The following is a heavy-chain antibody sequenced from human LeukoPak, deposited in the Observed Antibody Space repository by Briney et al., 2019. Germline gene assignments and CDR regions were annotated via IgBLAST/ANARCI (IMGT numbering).Heavy chain of an antibody. CDR1: GDSLSPYY. V-gene: IGHV4-59*01. CDR2: IYYSGST. J-gene: IGHJ5*02. D-gene: IGHD4-11*01. Sequence: PSETLSLTCTVSGDSLSPYYWSWVRQSPGKGLEWIGYIYYSGSTNYSPSLRGRITISIDTSKNQFSLNLSSVTAADTAVYYCARGTVTTTSFWFDPWGQGTLVTVSS. CDR3: ARGTVTTTSFWFDP.